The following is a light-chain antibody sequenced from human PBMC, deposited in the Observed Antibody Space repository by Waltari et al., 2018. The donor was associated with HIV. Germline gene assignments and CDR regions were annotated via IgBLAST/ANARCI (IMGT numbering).Light chain of an antibody. CDR3: QQYDQYPRT. CDR2: GAS. J-gene: IGKJ1*01. Sequence: DIVMTQYPDTPFASARERTTRSCRDSQGITYSTLAWYQQKTGQAPRLLIYGASTRATGIPARFSGSESGTEFTLTISSLQSEDFAIYFCQQYDQYPRTFGQGTKVETK. V-gene: IGKV3D-15*01. CDR1: QGITYST.